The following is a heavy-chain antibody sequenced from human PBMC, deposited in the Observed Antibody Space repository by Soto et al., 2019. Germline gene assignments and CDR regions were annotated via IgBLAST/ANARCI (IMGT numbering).Heavy chain of an antibody. D-gene: IGHD3-22*01. J-gene: IGHJ4*02. V-gene: IGHV4-34*01. Sequence: PSETLSLTCAVYGGSFSGYYWSWIRQPPGKGLEWIGEINHSGSTNYNPSLKSRVTISVDTSKNQFSLKLSSVTAADTAVYYCARGTPPYYYDSSGYSRFDYWGQGTLVTVSS. CDR1: GGSFSGYY. CDR3: ARGTPPYYYDSSGYSRFDY. CDR2: INHSGST.